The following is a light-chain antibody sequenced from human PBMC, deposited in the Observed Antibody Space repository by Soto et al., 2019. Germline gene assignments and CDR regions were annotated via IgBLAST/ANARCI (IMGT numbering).Light chain of an antibody. CDR2: EVS. J-gene: IGLJ1*01. CDR3: TSYTSYGTLDV. Sequence: QSALTQPPSVSGSPGQSITISCTGTSSDVGAYNYVSWYQQHPAKAPKLMIYEVSNRPSGVSNRFSGSKSGHTASLTISGLQSEDEADYFCTSYTSYGTLDVFGTGTKLTVL. CDR1: SSDVGAYNY. V-gene: IGLV2-14*01.